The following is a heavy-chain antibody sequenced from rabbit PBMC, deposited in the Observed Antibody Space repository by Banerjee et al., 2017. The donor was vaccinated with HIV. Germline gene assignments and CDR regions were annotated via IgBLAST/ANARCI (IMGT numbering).Heavy chain of an antibody. CDR1: GFSFSSTYW. Sequence: EESGGDLVKPEGSLTLTCTASGFSFSSTYWICWVRQAPGKGLEWIACIYAGSSGSANYASWVNGRFTISKTSSTTVTLQMTSLTAADTATYFCARDRDWTLDLWGQGTLVTVS. D-gene: IGHD4-2*01. V-gene: IGHV1S45*01. J-gene: IGHJ3*01. CDR3: ARDRDWTLDL. CDR2: IYAGSSGSA.